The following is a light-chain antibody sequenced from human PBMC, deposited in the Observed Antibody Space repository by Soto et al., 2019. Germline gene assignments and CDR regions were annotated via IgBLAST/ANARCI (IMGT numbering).Light chain of an antibody. J-gene: IGKJ1*01. CDR1: QSVRSY. V-gene: IGKV3-20*01. CDR2: GAS. Sequence: EIVFTQSPGTLSLSPGERATLSCGASQSVRSYLAWYQQKPGQAPRLLIYGASSRDTGIPDRFSGSGSGTEFTLTISRLEPEDFAVYYCQQYGSLPWTFGQGTKVDNK. CDR3: QQYGSLPWT.